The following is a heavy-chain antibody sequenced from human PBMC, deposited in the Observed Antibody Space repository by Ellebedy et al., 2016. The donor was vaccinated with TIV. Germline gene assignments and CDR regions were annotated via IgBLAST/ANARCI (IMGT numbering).Heavy chain of an antibody. CDR1: GFTFSDYY. Sequence: GESLKISXAASGFTFSDYYMSWIRQAPGKGLEWVSYISSSGSTIYYADSVKGRFTISRDNAKNSLYLQMNSLRAEDTAVYYCANMVRGTYGMDVWGQGTTVTVSS. CDR3: ANMVRGTYGMDV. D-gene: IGHD3-10*01. CDR2: ISSSGSTI. V-gene: IGHV3-11*01. J-gene: IGHJ6*02.